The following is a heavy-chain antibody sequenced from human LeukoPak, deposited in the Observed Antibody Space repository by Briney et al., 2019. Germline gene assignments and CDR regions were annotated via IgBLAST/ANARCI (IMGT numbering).Heavy chain of an antibody. CDR2: ISYDGSNK. Sequence: PGRSLRLSCAASGFTFSSYAMHWVRQAPGKGLEWVAVISYDGSNKYYADSVKGRFTISRDNSKNTLYLQMNSLRAEDTAVYYCARGTVVVVAATDWFDPWGQGTLVTVSS. D-gene: IGHD2-15*01. V-gene: IGHV3-30*04. J-gene: IGHJ5*02. CDR1: GFTFSSYA. CDR3: ARGTVVVVAATDWFDP.